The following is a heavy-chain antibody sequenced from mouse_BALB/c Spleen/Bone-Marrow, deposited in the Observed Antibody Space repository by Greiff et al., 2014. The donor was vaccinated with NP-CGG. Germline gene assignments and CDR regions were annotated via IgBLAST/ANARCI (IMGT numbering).Heavy chain of an antibody. CDR3: ARFAGTPYTMDY. CDR2: IHYSGTT. Sequence: EVQLQQSGPDLVKPSQSLSLTCTVTGYSITSYYSWHWIRQFPGNKLEWMGYIHYSGTTVYNPSLKSRISITRDTSNNQFFLQLNSVITEDTATYYCARFAGTPYTMDYWGQGTSVTVSS. V-gene: IGHV3-1*02. J-gene: IGHJ4*01. D-gene: IGHD4-1*01. CDR1: GYSITSYYS.